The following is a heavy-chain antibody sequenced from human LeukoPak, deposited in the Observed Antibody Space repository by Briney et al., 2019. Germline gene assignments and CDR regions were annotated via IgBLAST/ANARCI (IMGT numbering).Heavy chain of an antibody. J-gene: IGHJ4*02. V-gene: IGHV1-2*02. CDR2: INPNSGGT. CDR1: GYTFTGYY. D-gene: IGHD1-26*01. CDR3: ARAPFNVGATGY. Sequence: ASVKVSCKASGYTFTGYYMHWVRQAPGQGLEWMGWINPNSGGTNYAQKFQGRVTMTRDTSISTAYMELSRLRSDDTAVYYCARAPFNVGATGYWGQGTLVTVSS.